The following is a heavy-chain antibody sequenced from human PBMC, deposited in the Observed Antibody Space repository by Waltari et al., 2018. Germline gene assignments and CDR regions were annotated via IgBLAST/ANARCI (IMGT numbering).Heavy chain of an antibody. D-gene: IGHD1-1*01. CDR1: GFTFSSYG. CDR2: IWYDGSNK. Sequence: QVQLVESGGGVVQPGRSLRLSCAASGFTFSSYGMHWVRQAPGKWLEWVAVIWYDGSNKYYADSVKGRFTISRDNSKNTLYLQMNSLRAEDTAVYYCASGLGYMDYWGQGTLVTVSS. J-gene: IGHJ4*02. V-gene: IGHV3-33*01. CDR3: ASGLGYMDY.